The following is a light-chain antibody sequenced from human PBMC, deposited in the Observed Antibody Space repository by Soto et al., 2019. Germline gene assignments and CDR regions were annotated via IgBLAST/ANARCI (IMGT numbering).Light chain of an antibody. CDR2: EGS. CDR1: SSDVGSYNL. Sequence: QSVLTQPASVSGSPGQSITISCTGTSSDVGSYNLVSWYQQHPGKAPKLMIYEGSKRPSGVSNRFSGSKSGNTASLTISGPQAEDEADYYCCSYAGSSTFPFVFGTGTKVTVL. CDR3: CSYAGSSTFPFV. J-gene: IGLJ1*01. V-gene: IGLV2-23*03.